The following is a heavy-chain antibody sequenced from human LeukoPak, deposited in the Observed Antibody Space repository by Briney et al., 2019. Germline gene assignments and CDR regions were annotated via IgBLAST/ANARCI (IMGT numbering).Heavy chain of an antibody. Sequence: GGSLRLSCAAPGFTFSSYAMHWVRQAPGKGLEWVAVISYDGSNKYYADSVKGRFTISRDNSKNTLYLQMNSLRAEDTAVYYCARDKIRYSYGDYFDYWGQGTLVTVSS. V-gene: IGHV3-30-3*01. J-gene: IGHJ4*02. CDR3: ARDKIRYSYGDYFDY. CDR1: GFTFSSYA. CDR2: ISYDGSNK. D-gene: IGHD5-18*01.